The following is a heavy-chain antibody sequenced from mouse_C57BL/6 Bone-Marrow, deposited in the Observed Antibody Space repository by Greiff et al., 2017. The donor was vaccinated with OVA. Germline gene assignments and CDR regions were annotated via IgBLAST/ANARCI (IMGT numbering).Heavy chain of an antibody. V-gene: IGHV1-81*01. CDR1: GYTFTSYG. J-gene: IGHJ2*01. D-gene: IGHD4-1*01. CDR3: AGAGGLGRYFDY. CDR2: IYPRSGNT. Sequence: VQLQQSGAELARPGASVKLSCKASGYTFTSYGISWVKQRTGQGLEWIGEIYPRSGNTYYNEKFKGKATLTADKSSSPAYMELRSLTSEDSEVYVCAGAGGLGRYFDYWGQGTTLTVSS.